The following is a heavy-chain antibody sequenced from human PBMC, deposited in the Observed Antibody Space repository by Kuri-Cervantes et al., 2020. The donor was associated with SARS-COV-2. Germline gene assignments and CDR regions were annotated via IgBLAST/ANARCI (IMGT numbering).Heavy chain of an antibody. CDR3: ARDLLGVGYCSGGSCPYYFDY. J-gene: IGHJ4*02. CDR2: ISAYNGNT. D-gene: IGHD2-15*01. Sequence: ASVKVSCKASGYTFTSYGISWVRQAPGQGLEWMGWISAYNGNTNYAQKLQGRVTMTTDTSTSTAYMELRSLRSDDTAVYYCARDLLGVGYCSGGSCPYYFDYWGQGALVTVSS. CDR1: GYTFTSYG. V-gene: IGHV1-18*01.